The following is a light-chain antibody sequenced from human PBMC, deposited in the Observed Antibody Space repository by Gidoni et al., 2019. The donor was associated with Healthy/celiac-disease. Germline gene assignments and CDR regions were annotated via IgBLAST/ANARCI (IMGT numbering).Light chain of an antibody. CDR1: SSDVGTYKF. Sequence: QSALAQPRSVSVSPGQSVTISCTGTSSDVGTYKFVSWYQQHPGEAPKVVIFDVNQRPSGVPDRFSGSKSGATASLTISGLQADDEADYYCCSYAGTDIHYVFGTGTKVTVL. CDR2: DVN. J-gene: IGLJ1*01. V-gene: IGLV2-11*01. CDR3: CSYAGTDIHYV.